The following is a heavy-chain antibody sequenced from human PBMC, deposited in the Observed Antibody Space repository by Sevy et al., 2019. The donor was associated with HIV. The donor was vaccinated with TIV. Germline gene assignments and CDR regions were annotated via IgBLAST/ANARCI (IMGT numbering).Heavy chain of an antibody. CDR2: IRNKADSYTT. V-gene: IGHV3-72*01. CDR3: ATDAGIAAAGRVFDY. Sequence: GGSLRLSCAASGFTFSDHYMEWVRQAPGKGLEWVGRIRNKADSYTTEYAASVKGRFTISRDDSKNSLYLLMNSLKTEDTAVYYCATDAGIAAAGRVFDYWGQGTLVTVSS. D-gene: IGHD6-13*01. CDR1: GFTFSDHY. J-gene: IGHJ4*02.